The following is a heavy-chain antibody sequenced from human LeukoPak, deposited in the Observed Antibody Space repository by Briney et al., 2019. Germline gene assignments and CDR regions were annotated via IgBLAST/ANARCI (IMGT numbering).Heavy chain of an antibody. Sequence: GSSVKVSCKASGGTFSSYAISWVRQAPGQGLEWMGGIIPIFSTANYAQKFQGRATITTDESTSTTYMELSSLRSEDKAVYYCARDLCSSTSCYNVYMDVWGKGATVTVSS. D-gene: IGHD2-2*02. CDR3: ARDLCSSTSCYNVYMDV. V-gene: IGHV1-69*05. CDR1: GGTFSSYA. CDR2: IIPIFSTA. J-gene: IGHJ6*03.